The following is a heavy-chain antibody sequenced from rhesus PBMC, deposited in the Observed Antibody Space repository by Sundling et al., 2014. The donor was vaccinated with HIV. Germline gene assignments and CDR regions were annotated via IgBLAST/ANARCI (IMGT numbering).Heavy chain of an antibody. J-gene: IGHJ4*01. D-gene: IGHD5-12*01. CDR1: GGSISDSYR. CDR2: IGGSSGST. V-gene: IGHV4-165*02. CDR3: ARNPWIHLVY. Sequence: QVQLQESGPGVVKPSETLSLTCAVSGGSISDSYRWNWIRQPPGKGLEWIGYIGGSSGSTFYNPSLKSRVTISTDTSKTQFSLKLSSVTAADTAVYYCARNPWIHLVYWGQGVLVTVSS.